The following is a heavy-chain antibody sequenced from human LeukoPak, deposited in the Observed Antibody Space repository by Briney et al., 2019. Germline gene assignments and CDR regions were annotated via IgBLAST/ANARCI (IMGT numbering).Heavy chain of an antibody. V-gene: IGHV4-31*11. CDR2: IYYSGST. D-gene: IGHD6-6*01. J-gene: IGHJ4*02. Sequence: PSETLSLTCAVSGGSISSGGYYWSWIRQHPGKGLGWIGYIYYSGSTYYNPSLKSRVTISVDTSKNQFSLKLSSVTAADTAVYYCAREEYSSSSGSRHFDYWGQGTLVTVSS. CDR1: GGSISSGGYY. CDR3: AREEYSSSSGSRHFDY.